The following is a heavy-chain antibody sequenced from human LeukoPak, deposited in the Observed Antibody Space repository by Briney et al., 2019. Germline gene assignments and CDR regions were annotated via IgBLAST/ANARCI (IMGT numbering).Heavy chain of an antibody. V-gene: IGHV3-30*01. CDR3: ARDSTYYYDSGSSGPHYFDN. CDR1: GFTFSNYA. D-gene: IGHD3-10*01. Sequence: GGSLRLSCAASGFTFSNYAMHWVREAPGKGLEWVSLISSGGTYEYYADSVKGRFTISRDNSKNTLYLQLNSLRAEDTAVYYCARDSTYYYDSGSSGPHYFDNWGQETLVTVSS. J-gene: IGHJ4*02. CDR2: ISSGGTYE.